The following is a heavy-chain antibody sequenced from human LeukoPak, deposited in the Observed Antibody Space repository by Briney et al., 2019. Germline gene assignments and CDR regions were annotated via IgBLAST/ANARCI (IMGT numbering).Heavy chain of an antibody. D-gene: IGHD2-15*01. Sequence: KPSETLSLTCTVSGGSISSRSYYWGWIRQPPGKGLEWIGSIYYSGSTYYNPSLKSRVTISVDTSKNQISLKVTSVTAADTAIYYCSRLYSGTRPPDYWGQGTLVTVSS. V-gene: IGHV4-39*01. CDR2: IYYSGST. CDR1: GGSISSRSYY. J-gene: IGHJ4*02. CDR3: SRLYSGTRPPDY.